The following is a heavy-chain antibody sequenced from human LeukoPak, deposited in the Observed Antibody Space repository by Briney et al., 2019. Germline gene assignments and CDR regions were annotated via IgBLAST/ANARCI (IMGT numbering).Heavy chain of an antibody. J-gene: IGHJ4*02. CDR1: GYTFTGYY. V-gene: IGHV1-2*02. CDR2: INPNSGGT. CDR3: AREHLRSGGSVAY. Sequence: GASVKVSCKASGYTFTGYYMHWVRQAPGQGLEWMGWINPNSGGTNYAQKFQGRVTMTRDTSISTAYMELSRLRSDDTAVYYCAREHLRSGGSVAYWGQGTLVTVSS. D-gene: IGHD1-26*01.